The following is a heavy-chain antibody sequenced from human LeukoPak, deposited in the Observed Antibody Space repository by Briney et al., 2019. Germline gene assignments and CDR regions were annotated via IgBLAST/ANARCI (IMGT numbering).Heavy chain of an antibody. CDR1: GFTFSSYS. V-gene: IGHV3-21*01. CDR2: ISSSNSYI. CDR3: ARGECSGGSCYFDY. Sequence: GGSLRLSCAASGFTFSSYSMNWVRQAPGKGLEWVSSISSSNSYIYYADSVKGRFTISRDNAKNSLYLQMNSLRAEDTAVYYCARGECSGGSCYFDYWGQGTLVTVSS. D-gene: IGHD2-15*01. J-gene: IGHJ4*02.